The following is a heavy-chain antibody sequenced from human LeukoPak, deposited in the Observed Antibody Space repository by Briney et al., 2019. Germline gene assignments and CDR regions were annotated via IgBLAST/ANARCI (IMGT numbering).Heavy chain of an antibody. CDR3: AREVWSGYYTVDY. CDR2: VYSSGST. Sequence: SETLSLTCTVSGGSITSYSWSWIRQPAGKGLEWIGRVYSSGSTNYNPSLKSRVTTSVGKSKNQFSLKLSSVTAADTAIYYCAREVWSGYYTVDYWGQGTLVTVSS. D-gene: IGHD3-3*01. V-gene: IGHV4-4*07. CDR1: GGSITSYS. J-gene: IGHJ4*02.